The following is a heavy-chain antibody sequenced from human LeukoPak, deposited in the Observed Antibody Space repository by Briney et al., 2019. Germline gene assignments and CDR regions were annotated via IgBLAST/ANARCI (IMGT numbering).Heavy chain of an antibody. J-gene: IGHJ4*02. CDR2: IYHSGST. D-gene: IGHD3/OR15-3a*01. CDR1: GGSISSGGYY. CDR3: ARQTWTLYYFDY. V-gene: IGHV4-30-2*01. Sequence: SETLSLTYTVSGGSISSGGYYWSWIRQPPGKGLEWIGYIYHSGSTYYNPSLKSRVTISVDRSKNQFSLKLSSVTAADTAVYYCARQTWTLYYFDYWGQGNLVTVSS.